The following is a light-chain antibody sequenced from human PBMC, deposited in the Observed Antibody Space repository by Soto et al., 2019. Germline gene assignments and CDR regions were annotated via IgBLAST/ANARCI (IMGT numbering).Light chain of an antibody. CDR3: QQSYSTPVT. J-gene: IGKJ5*01. CDR2: AAS. CDR1: QSISSY. Sequence: IQMTQSPSTLSASVGDRVTITCRASQSISSYLNWYQQKPGKAPKLLIYAASSLQSGVPSRLSGSGSGTDFTLTISSLQPEDFATYYCQQSYSTPVTFGQGTRLEIK. V-gene: IGKV1-39*01.